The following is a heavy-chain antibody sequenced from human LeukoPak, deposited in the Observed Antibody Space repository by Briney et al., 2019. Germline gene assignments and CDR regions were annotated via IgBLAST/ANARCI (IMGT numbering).Heavy chain of an antibody. V-gene: IGHV4-38-2*01. J-gene: IGHJ4*02. CDR3: ARVGGNDSTGHYSVDY. Sequence: PSETLSLTCAVSGYSITSVYWWGWIRQTPGRGLEWIGSLHHSWSTSYNPSLKSRVTISVDTSKNQFSLRLSSVTAADTAVYYCARVGGNDSTGHYSVDYWGQGTLVTVSS. CDR1: GYSITSVYW. D-gene: IGHD3-22*01. CDR2: LHHSWST.